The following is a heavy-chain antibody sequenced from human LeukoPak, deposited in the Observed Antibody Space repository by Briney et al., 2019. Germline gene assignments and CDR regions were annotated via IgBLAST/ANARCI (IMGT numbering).Heavy chain of an antibody. V-gene: IGHV3-21*01. CDR2: ISSSSSYI. CDR3: ARGEGASSSWYYYYMDV. Sequence: GGSLRLSCAASGFIFSNNAMSWVRQAPGRGLEWVSSISSSSSYIYYADSVKGRFTISRDNAKNSLYLQMNSLRAEDTAVYYCARGEGASSSWYYYYMDVWGKGTTVTVSS. J-gene: IGHJ6*03. D-gene: IGHD6-13*01. CDR1: GFIFSNNA.